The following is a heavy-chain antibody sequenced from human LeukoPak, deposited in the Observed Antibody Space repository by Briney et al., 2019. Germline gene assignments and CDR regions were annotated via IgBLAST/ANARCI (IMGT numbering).Heavy chain of an antibody. CDR3: ARVAAAGTYFDY. J-gene: IGHJ4*02. D-gene: IGHD6-13*01. CDR1: GFTFSSNW. V-gene: IGHV3-7*01. Sequence: GGSLRLYCAASGFTFSSNWMRWVRQAPGKGLEWVANIKQDGSEKYYVDSVKGRFTIYRDNAKNSLYLQMNSLRAEDTAVYYCARVAAAGTYFDYWGQGTLVTVSS. CDR2: IKQDGSEK.